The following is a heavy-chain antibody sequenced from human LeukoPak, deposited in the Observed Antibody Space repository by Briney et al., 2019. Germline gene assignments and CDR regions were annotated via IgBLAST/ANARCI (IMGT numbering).Heavy chain of an antibody. D-gene: IGHD4-17*01. CDR1: GFTFSSDW. V-gene: IGHV3-7*01. CDR2: IKQDGSET. J-gene: IGHJ3*02. Sequence: GGSPRLSCAASGFTFSSDWMSWIRQAPGKGLEWVASIKQDGSETRYVDSVKGRFIIFRDNTESSLYLQMNSLRAGDTAVYYCARYGLGDTFDIWGQGTVVTVSS. CDR3: ARYGLGDTFDI.